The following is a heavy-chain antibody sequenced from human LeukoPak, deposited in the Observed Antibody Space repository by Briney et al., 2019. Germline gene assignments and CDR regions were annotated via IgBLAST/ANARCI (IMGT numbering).Heavy chain of an antibody. V-gene: IGHV3-53*01. D-gene: IGHD3-16*01. CDR1: TLTASSNY. CDR3: ARDSKRGGHYN. J-gene: IGHJ4*02. CDR2: IYSNGST. Sequence: GRSLRPSCAPSTLTASSNYMCWVRHTPGEGRGWVSVIYSNGSTYNADSVTGRFTMSRDNSTKALYLQRNTLRPADTAVYFSARDSKRGGHYNWGQGTLVTVS.